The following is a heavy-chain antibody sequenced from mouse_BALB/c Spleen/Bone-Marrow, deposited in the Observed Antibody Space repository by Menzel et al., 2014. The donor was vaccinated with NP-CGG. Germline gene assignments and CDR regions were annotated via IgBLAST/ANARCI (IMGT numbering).Heavy chain of an antibody. CDR3: TRSYWYDVAWFAY. D-gene: IGHD2-14*01. Sequence: VQLQQSGAELARPGASVKMSCKASGYTFTSYTMHWVKQRPGQGLEWIGYINPSSGYTNYNQKFKDKATLTADKSSSTAYMQLSSLTSEDSAVYHCTRSYWYDVAWFAYWGQGTLVTVSA. V-gene: IGHV1-4*01. CDR2: INPSSGYT. J-gene: IGHJ3*01. CDR1: GYTFTSYT.